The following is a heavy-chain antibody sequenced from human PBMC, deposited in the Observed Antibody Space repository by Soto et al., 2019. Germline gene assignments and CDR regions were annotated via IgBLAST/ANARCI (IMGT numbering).Heavy chain of an antibody. J-gene: IGHJ6*02. V-gene: IGHV4-31*03. Sequence: QVQLQESGPGLVKPSQTLSLTCTVSGGSISSGGYYWSWIRQHPGKGLEWLGYIYYSGSTYYNPSLKRRVTISVDTSKNQFSLKLSSVTAADTAVYYCARDTAPGSGSYYYYYYYGMDVWGQGTTVTVSS. CDR2: IYYSGST. D-gene: IGHD3-10*01. CDR3: ARDTAPGSGSYYYYYYYGMDV. CDR1: GGSISSGGYY.